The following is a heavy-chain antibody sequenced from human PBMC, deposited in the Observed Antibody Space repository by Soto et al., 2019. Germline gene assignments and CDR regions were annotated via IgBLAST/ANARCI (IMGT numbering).Heavy chain of an antibody. D-gene: IGHD6-13*01. CDR3: ARHLAAAVGPYGMDV. V-gene: IGHV4-39*01. Sequence: QLQLQESGPGLVKPSETLSLTCTVSGGSISSSSYYWGWIRQPPGKGLEWIGSIYYSGSTYYNPSLKSRVTISVDTSKNQFSLKLSSVTAADTAVYYCARHLAAAVGPYGMDVWGQGTTVTVSS. CDR1: GGSISSSSYY. J-gene: IGHJ6*02. CDR2: IYYSGST.